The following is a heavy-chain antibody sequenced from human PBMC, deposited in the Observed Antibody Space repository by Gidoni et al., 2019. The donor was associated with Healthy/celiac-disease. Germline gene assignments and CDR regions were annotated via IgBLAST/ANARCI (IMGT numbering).Heavy chain of an antibody. CDR3: AKAFELRYFDWLLPEYNWFDP. CDR2: ISGSGGST. D-gene: IGHD3-9*01. CDR1: GFTFSSYA. Sequence: EVQLLESGGGLVQPGGSLRLSCAASGFTFSSYAMSWVRQAPGKGLEWVSAISGSGGSTYYADSVKGRFTISRDNSKNTLYLQMNSLRAEDTAVYYCAKAFELRYFDWLLPEYNWFDPWGQGTLVTVSS. V-gene: IGHV3-23*01. J-gene: IGHJ5*02.